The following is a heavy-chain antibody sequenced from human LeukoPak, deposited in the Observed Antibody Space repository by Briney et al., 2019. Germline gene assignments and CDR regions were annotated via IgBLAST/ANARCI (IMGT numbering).Heavy chain of an antibody. CDR1: EFTFSKYA. CDR3: AKDSSQGGDYFDS. Sequence: PGGSLRLSCAASEFTFSKYAMNWVRQAPGKGLEWVSGINGSGVITFYADSVKGRFTISRDNSKNTLYLQMNSLRAEDTAIYYCAKDSSQGGDYFDSWGQGTLVTVPS. CDR2: INGSGVIT. V-gene: IGHV3-23*01. D-gene: IGHD3-16*01. J-gene: IGHJ4*02.